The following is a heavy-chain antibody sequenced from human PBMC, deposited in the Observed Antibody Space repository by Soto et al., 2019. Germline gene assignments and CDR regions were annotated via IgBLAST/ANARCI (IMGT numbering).Heavy chain of an antibody. CDR3: ATANWSHCYFGP. CDR1: GGSFSGYY. CDR2: INHSGST. Sequence: QVRLQQWGTGLLKSSETLSLTCAVYGGSFSGYYWSWLRQPPGKGLEWIGEINHSGSTNCNPSLKSRVNISVDTSNNQFSLKLTSITSADTGVYYCATANWSHCYFGPWGQGTLVTVSP. J-gene: IGHJ5*02. V-gene: IGHV4-34*01. D-gene: IGHD1-1*01.